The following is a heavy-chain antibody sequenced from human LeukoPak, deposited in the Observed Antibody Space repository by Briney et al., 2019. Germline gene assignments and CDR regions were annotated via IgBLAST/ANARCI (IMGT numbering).Heavy chain of an antibody. CDR3: AGPWYSSSWYGTKVTMEH. J-gene: IGHJ4*02. CDR1: GFTLSSYS. D-gene: IGHD6-13*01. V-gene: IGHV3-48*04. CDR2: ISSSGSTI. Sequence: PGGSLRLSCAASGFTLSSYSMNWVRQAPGKGLEWVSYISSSGSTIYYADSVKGRFTISRDNAKNSLYLQMNSLRAEDTAVYYCAGPWYSSSWYGTKVTMEHWGQGTLVTVSS.